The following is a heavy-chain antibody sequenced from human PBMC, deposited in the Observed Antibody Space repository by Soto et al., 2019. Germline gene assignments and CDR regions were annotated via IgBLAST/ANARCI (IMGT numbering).Heavy chain of an antibody. Sequence: GASVKVSCKASGFTFTSSAMQWVRQARGQRLEWIGWIVVGSGNTNYAQKFQERVTITRDMSTSTAYMELSSLRSEDTAVYYCAAGFRPSDAFDIWGQGTMVTVS. V-gene: IGHV1-58*02. CDR1: GFTFTSSA. D-gene: IGHD3-10*01. J-gene: IGHJ3*02. CDR2: IVVGSGNT. CDR3: AAGFRPSDAFDI.